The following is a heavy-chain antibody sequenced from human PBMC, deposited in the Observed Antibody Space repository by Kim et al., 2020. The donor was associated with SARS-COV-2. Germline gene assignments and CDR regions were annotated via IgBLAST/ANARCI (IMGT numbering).Heavy chain of an antibody. Sequence: GGSLRLSCAASGFTVSSNYMSWVRQAPGKGLEWVSVIYSGGSTYYADSVKGRFTISRDNSKNTLYLQMNSLRAEDTAVYYCARDPDYGDSGDYWGQGTLVTVSS. D-gene: IGHD4-17*01. CDR3: ARDPDYGDSGDY. V-gene: IGHV3-66*01. J-gene: IGHJ4*02. CDR1: GFTVSSNY. CDR2: IYSGGST.